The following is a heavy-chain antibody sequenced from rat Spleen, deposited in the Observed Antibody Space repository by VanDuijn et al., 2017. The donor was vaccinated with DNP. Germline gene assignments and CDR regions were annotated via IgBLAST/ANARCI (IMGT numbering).Heavy chain of an antibody. CDR2: ISSGENT. CDR1: RFSLTSYA. CDR3: SRVLYNGYQRHYWSFDF. J-gene: IGHJ1*01. V-gene: IGHV2S12*01. Sequence: QVQLKESGPGLVQPSQTLSLTCSVSRFSLTSYAVSWVRQPPGKGLEWIAAISSGENTYYNPALKSRLSISRDTSKSQVFLRMNSLQTEDTAIYFCSRVLYNGYQRHYWSFDFWGPGTMVTVSS. D-gene: IGHD1-6*01.